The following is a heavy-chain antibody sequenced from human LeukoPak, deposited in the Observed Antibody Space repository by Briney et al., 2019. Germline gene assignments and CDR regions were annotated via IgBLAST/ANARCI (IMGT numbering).Heavy chain of an antibody. Sequence: SETLSLTCAVYGGSFSGYYWSWIRQPPGKGLEWIGEINHSGSTNYNPSLKSRVTISVDTSKNQFSLKLSSVTAADTAVYYCARGGLLWFGYTDYWGQGTLVTVSS. V-gene: IGHV4-34*01. CDR2: INHSGST. D-gene: IGHD3-10*01. CDR1: GGSFSGYY. CDR3: ARGGLLWFGYTDY. J-gene: IGHJ4*02.